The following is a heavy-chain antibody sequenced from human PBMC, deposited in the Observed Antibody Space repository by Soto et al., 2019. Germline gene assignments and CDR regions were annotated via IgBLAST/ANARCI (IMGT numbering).Heavy chain of an antibody. CDR2: ISHSVSGT. J-gene: IGHJ4*02. CDR3: ARGHLPGGNTFYYYY. Sequence: QVQLQQWGAGLLKPSETLSLTCTVYCGSFSGNYWSWIRQPPGMGLEWIGEISHSVSGTNYNPSLKSRVTISVDTSKNQFSLKLSSVTAADTAMYYCARGHLPGGNTFYYYYWGQGTLVTVSS. CDR1: CGSFSGNY. D-gene: IGHD2-15*01. V-gene: IGHV4-34*01.